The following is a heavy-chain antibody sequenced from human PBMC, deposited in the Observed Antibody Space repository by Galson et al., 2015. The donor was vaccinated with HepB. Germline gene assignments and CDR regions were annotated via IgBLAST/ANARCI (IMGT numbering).Heavy chain of an antibody. CDR2: ISAYNGNT. J-gene: IGHJ5*02. CDR3: ARTRLYCSSTSCYLRIPESDWFDP. V-gene: IGHV1-18*01. CDR1: GYTFTSYG. Sequence: VKVSCKASGYTFTSYGISWVRQAPGQGLEWMGWISAYNGNTNYAQKLQGRVTMTTDTSTSTAYMELRSLRSDDTAVYYCARTRLYCSSTSCYLRIPESDWFDPWGQGTLVTVSS. D-gene: IGHD2-2*01.